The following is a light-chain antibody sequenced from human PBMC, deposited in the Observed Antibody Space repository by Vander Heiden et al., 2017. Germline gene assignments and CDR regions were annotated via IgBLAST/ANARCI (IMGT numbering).Light chain of an antibody. CDR1: QAISYY. J-gene: IGKJ1*01. Sequence: IQVAPSPSLPAASLWHRVTITCRASQAISYYLNWYQQKPGKAPKLLIYAASSLQSGVPSRFSGSGSGTDFTLTISSLQPGDFATYYCQQSYSTPWTFGQGTKVEIK. CDR3: QQSYSTPWT. CDR2: AAS. V-gene: IGKV1-39*01.